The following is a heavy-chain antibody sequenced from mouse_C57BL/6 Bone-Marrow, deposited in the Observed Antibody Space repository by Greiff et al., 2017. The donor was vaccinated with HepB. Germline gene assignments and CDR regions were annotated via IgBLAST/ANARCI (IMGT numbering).Heavy chain of an antibody. CDR3: TREGHYYGSSDEAMDY. CDR1: GSTFISYW. CDR2: IYPGNSDT. V-gene: IGHV1-5*01. J-gene: IGHJ4*01. D-gene: IGHD1-1*01. Sequence: VQLQQSGTVLARPGASVKMSCKPSGSTFISYWMHWVKQRPGKGLEWIGAIYPGNSDTSYNQKFKGKAKLTAVPSASTSYMELGSLTNEEAAVDYSTREGHYYGSSDEAMDYWGQGTAVTVSS.